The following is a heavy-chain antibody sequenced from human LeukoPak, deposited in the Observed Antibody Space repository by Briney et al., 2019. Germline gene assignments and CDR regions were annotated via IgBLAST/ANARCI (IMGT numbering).Heavy chain of an antibody. CDR1: GFTFSSYG. V-gene: IGHV3-30*18. J-gene: IGHJ6*02. CDR2: ISYDGSNE. CDR3: AKAAVAVYYYYYGMDV. Sequence: GGSPRLSCAASGFTFSSYGMHWVRQAPGKGLEWVAVISYDGSNEYYADSVKGRFTISRDNSKNTLYLQMNSLRAEDTAVYYCAKAAVAVYYYYYGMDVWGQGTTVTVSS. D-gene: IGHD6-19*01.